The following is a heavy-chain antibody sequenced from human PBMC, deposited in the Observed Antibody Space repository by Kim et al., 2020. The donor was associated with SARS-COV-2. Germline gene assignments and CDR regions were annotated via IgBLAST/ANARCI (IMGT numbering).Heavy chain of an antibody. D-gene: IGHD3-22*01. CDR3: ARSSEGIIMIVVVKPYYYYGMHV. Sequence: SETLSLTCAVSGGSFSGYYWSWIRQPPGTGLEWIGEINHSGSTNYNPSLKSRVTISVDTSKNQFSLKLSPVTAAVTAVYYCARSSEGIIMIVVVKPYYYYGMHVWGQGTTVTVSS. CDR2: INHSGST. V-gene: IGHV4-34*01. J-gene: IGHJ6*02. CDR1: GGSFSGYY.